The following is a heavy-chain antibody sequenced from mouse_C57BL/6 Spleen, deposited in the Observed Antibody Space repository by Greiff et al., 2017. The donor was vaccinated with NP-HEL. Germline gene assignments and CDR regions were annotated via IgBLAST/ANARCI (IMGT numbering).Heavy chain of an antibody. CDR2: IYPGDGDT. CDR1: GYAFSSSW. CDR3: ARSRGLTYGNYPLDY. J-gene: IGHJ4*01. D-gene: IGHD2-1*01. V-gene: IGHV1-82*01. Sequence: VMLVESGPELVKPGASVKISCKASGYAFSSSWMNWVKQRPGKGLEWIGRIYPGDGDTNYNGKFKGKATLTADKSSSTAYMQLSSLTSEDSAVYFCARSRGLTYGNYPLDYWGQGTSVTVSS.